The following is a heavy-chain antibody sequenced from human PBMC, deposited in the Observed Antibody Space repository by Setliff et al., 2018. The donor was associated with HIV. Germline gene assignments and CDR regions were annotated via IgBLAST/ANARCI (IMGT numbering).Heavy chain of an antibody. Sequence: PGGSLRLSCAASGFTFNYHAMTWVRRAPGKGLEWVSGISGSGDSTFYAHSVKGRFTISRDNSRDTLYLEMNNLRAEDTALYYCAKDYTPTFWEYNWFDVWGQGTQVTVSS. D-gene: IGHD3-16*01. CDR3: AKDYTPTFWEYNWFDV. CDR2: ISGSGDST. CDR1: GFTFNYHA. V-gene: IGHV3-23*01. J-gene: IGHJ5*02.